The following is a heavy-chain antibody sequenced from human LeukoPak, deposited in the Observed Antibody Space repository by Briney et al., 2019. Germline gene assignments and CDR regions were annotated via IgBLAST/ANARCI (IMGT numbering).Heavy chain of an antibody. CDR1: GYSISSGYY. J-gene: IGHJ4*02. V-gene: IGHV4-38-2*02. D-gene: IGHD6-13*01. Sequence: SETLSLTCTVSGYSISSGYYWGWIRQPPGKGLEWIGSIYHSGSTYYNPSLKSRATISVDTSKNQFSLKLSSVTAADTAVYYCARGLAAAGTDNWGQGTLVTVSS. CDR2: IYHSGST. CDR3: ARGLAAAGTDN.